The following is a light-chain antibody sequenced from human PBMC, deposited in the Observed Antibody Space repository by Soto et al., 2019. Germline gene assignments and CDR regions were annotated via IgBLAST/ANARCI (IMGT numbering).Light chain of an antibody. Sequence: QSVLTQPPSVSVAPGQRVTGACTGSSSNIVAGYDVHWYQQLPGTAPKRLIYGNSNRPSGVPDRFSGSKSGTSASLAITGLQAEDEADYYCQSYDSSMSGVVFGGGTKLTVL. CDR3: QSYDSSMSGVV. J-gene: IGLJ2*01. CDR1: SSNIVAGYD. V-gene: IGLV1-40*01. CDR2: GNS.